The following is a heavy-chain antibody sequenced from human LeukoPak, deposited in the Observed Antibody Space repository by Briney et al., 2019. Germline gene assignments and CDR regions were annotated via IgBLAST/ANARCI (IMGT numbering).Heavy chain of an antibody. Sequence: ASVKVSCKASGYIFTGYGINWVRQAPGQGLEWMGWISAYNGNTNYAQKVQGRVTMTTDTSTSTAYMELRSLRSDDTAVYYCAKAHYSVAAAGMSDDWGQGTLVTVSS. CDR2: ISAYNGNT. D-gene: IGHD6-13*01. J-gene: IGHJ4*02. V-gene: IGHV1-18*01. CDR3: AKAHYSVAAAGMSDD. CDR1: GYIFTGYG.